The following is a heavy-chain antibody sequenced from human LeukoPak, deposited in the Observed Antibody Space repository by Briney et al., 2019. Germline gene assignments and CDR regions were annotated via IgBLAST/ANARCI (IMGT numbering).Heavy chain of an antibody. CDR2: INHSGST. J-gene: IGHJ4*02. CDR1: GGSISYYY. CDR3: ARGATYSGSYYNY. V-gene: IGHV4-34*01. Sequence: NASETLSLTCTVSGGSISYYYWSWIRQPPGKGLEWIGEINHSGSTNYNPSLKSRVTISVDTSKNQFSLNLSSVTAADTAVYYCARGATYSGSYYNYWGQGTLVTVSS. D-gene: IGHD1-26*01.